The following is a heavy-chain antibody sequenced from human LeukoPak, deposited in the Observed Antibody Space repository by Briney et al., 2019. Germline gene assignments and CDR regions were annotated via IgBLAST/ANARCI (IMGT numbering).Heavy chain of an antibody. CDR1: GFTFSSYA. J-gene: IGHJ4*02. Sequence: GGSLRLSCAASGFTFSSYAMSWVRQAPGKGPEWVSAISGAGGRTYYADSVKGRFTISKDNSKNTLYLQMNSLRVEDTAVYYCARDDPGGIDSWGQGTLVTVSS. D-gene: IGHD1-1*01. V-gene: IGHV3-23*01. CDR3: ARDDPGGIDS. CDR2: ISGAGGRT.